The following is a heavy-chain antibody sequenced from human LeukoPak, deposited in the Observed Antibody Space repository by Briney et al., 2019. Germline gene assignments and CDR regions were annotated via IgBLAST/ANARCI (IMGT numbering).Heavy chain of an antibody. Sequence: GASVKVSCKASGYTFTSYGISWVRQAPGQGLEWMGWINAGTGNTKYSQKFQGRVTITRDTSASTTYMELRSLRSEDTAVYYCARDYYSSGSYYSDYWGQGTLVTVSS. V-gene: IGHV1-18*01. CDR2: INAGTGNT. J-gene: IGHJ4*02. CDR3: ARDYYSSGSYYSDY. D-gene: IGHD3-10*01. CDR1: GYTFTSYG.